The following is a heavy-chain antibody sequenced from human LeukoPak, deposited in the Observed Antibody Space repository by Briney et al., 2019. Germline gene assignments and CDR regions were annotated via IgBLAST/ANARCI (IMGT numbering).Heavy chain of an antibody. J-gene: IGHJ4*02. CDR3: AKDVDPFGSGSYVEGFDY. V-gene: IGHV3-30*04. D-gene: IGHD3-10*01. CDR2: ISYDGSNK. Sequence: GRSLRLSCAASGFTLSSYAMHWVRQAPGKGPEWVAVISYDGSNKYYADSVKGRFTISSDNSKNTLYLQMNSLRAEDTAVYYCAKDVDPFGSGSYVEGFDYWGQGTLVTVSS. CDR1: GFTLSSYA.